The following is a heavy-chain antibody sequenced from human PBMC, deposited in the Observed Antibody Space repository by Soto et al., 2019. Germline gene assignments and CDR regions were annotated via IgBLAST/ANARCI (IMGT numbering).Heavy chain of an antibody. CDR2: IYWDDDK. Sequence: GLDLEWLALIYWDDDKRYSPSLKSRLTITKDTSKNQVVLTMTNMDPVDTATYYCAHSIWGYCSSTSCYEAYDAFDIWGQGTMVTVSS. J-gene: IGHJ3*02. CDR3: AHSIWGYCSSTSCYEAYDAFDI. V-gene: IGHV2-5*02. D-gene: IGHD2-2*01.